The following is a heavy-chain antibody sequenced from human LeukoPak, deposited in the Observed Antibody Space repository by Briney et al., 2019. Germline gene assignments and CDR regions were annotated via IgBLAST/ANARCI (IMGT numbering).Heavy chain of an antibody. Sequence: SGPTLVNPTQTLTLTCTFSGFSVRTTGVTGGWIRQPPGKPPEWLAHINWDDDKRCSPSLKSRLTITKDTPKNHVVLTSHNMDPVDTATYYFTHGNALKWRNRICFDEGGQGTLVTVYS. D-gene: IGHD1-26*01. J-gene: IGHJ4*02. CDR1: GFSVRTTGVT. V-gene: IGHV2-5*02. CDR2: INWDDDK. CDR3: THGNALKWRNRICFDE.